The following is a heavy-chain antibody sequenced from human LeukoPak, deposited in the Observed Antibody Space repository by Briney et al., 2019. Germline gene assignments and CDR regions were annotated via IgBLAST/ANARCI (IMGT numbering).Heavy chain of an antibody. V-gene: IGHV1-2*02. CDR1: GYTFTGYY. CDR3: ARDGYCSSTSCWYYYYMDV. J-gene: IGHJ6*03. D-gene: IGHD2-2*01. Sequence: ASVKVSCKASGYTFTGYYMHWVRQAPGQGLEWMGWINPNSCDTNYAPKFQGRVTMARDTSTSTGYMELSGLISDDTAVYYCARDGYCSSTSCWYYYYMDVWGKETTVTVSS. CDR2: INPNSCDT.